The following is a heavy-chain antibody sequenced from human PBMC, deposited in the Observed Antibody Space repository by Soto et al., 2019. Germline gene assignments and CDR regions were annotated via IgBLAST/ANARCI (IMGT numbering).Heavy chain of an antibody. J-gene: IGHJ6*02. V-gene: IGHV3-74*01. CDR2: INGDGTTT. CDR1: GFTFNNYW. Sequence: GGSLRLSCAASGFTFNNYWIHWVRQAPGKGPMWVSRINGDGTTTNYADSVKGRFAISRDNAKNTVYLQMNSLRAEDTALYYCARGVRGHYGKDVWGQGTTVTVSS. CDR3: ARGVRGHYGKDV. D-gene: IGHD3-10*01.